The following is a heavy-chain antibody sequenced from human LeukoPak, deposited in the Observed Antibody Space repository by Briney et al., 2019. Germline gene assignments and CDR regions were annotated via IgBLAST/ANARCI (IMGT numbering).Heavy chain of an antibody. J-gene: IGHJ4*02. CDR1: GITISNYA. Sequence: GGSLSPSSAASGITISNYAMSLVRQTPEKRLEWVAIISSSDGGTYFIDSVKGRFTISRDNSKNMLNLQMNRLRAEDTAVYYCAKGTLGSCNGATCYPLDYWGQGTLVTVSS. CDR3: AKGTLGSCNGATCYPLDY. CDR2: ISSSDGGT. V-gene: IGHV3-23*01. D-gene: IGHD2-8*01.